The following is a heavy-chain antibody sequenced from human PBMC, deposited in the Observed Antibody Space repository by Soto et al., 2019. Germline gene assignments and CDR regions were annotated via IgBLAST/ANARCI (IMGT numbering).Heavy chain of an antibody. V-gene: IGHV1-18*01. D-gene: IGHD6-19*01. CDR2: ISAYNGNT. CDR3: ARDLAVGLVDY. CDR1: GYTFTSYG. Sequence: ASVKVSCKASGYTFTSYGISWGRQAPGQGLEWMGWISAYNGNTKSAQKLQGRVTMTTDTSTSTAYMELRSLRSDDTAVYYCARDLAVGLVDYWGQGTLVTVSS. J-gene: IGHJ4*02.